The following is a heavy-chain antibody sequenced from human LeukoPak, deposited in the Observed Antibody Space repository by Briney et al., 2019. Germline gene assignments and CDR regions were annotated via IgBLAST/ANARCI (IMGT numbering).Heavy chain of an antibody. CDR2: FTSSRVV. CDR1: GFTFSHHN. CDR3: ARDRADPDSFGFYDS. Sequence: GGSLRLSCTASGFTFSHHNMTWVRQAPGKGLEWVSSFTSSRVVYYADSVKGRFTISRDNALNSLYLRMNSLRAEDTAVYYCARDRADPDSFGFYDSWGQGTLVTVSS. V-gene: IGHV3-69-1*02. D-gene: IGHD3-22*01. J-gene: IGHJ5*01.